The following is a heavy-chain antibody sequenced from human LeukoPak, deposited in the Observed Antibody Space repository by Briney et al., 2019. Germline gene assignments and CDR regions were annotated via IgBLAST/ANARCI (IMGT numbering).Heavy chain of an antibody. J-gene: IGHJ4*02. D-gene: IGHD3-16*02. Sequence: PSETLSLTCAVYGGSFSGYYWSWIRQPPGKGLEWIGEINHSGNTNYNPSLKSRVTISVDTSKNQFSLKLSSVTAADTAVYYCARGYYDYVWGSYRHYYFDYWGQGTLVTVSS. V-gene: IGHV4-34*01. CDR1: GGSFSGYY. CDR2: INHSGNT. CDR3: ARGYYDYVWGSYRHYYFDY.